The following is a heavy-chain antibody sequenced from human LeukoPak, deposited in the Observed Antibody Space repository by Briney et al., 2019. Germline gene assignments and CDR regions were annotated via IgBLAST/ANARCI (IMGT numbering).Heavy chain of an antibody. CDR2: IYHSGTT. CDR3: ARGGGYASPIGY. D-gene: IGHD5-12*01. CDR1: GGSISTYY. Sequence: KPSETLSLTCTLSGGSISTYYWSWIRQPPGKGLEWIGYIYHSGTTNYNPSLKSRVTISVDTSKNQFSLKLSSVTAADTAVYYCARGGGYASPIGYWGQGALVTVSP. J-gene: IGHJ4*02. V-gene: IGHV4-59*01.